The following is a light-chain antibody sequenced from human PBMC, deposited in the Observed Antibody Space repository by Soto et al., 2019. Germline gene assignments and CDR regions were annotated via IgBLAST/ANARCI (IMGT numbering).Light chain of an antibody. CDR1: QSLSSSY. J-gene: IGKJ1*01. Sequence: EIVLTQSPGTLSLSPGERATLSCRASQSLSSSYLAWYQQKPGQPPRLLMYGASSRATGIPDRFSGSGSVTDFTLTISRLEPEDFAVYYCQQYGSSPLTVGQGTKVEIK. CDR3: QQYGSSPLT. CDR2: GAS. V-gene: IGKV3-20*01.